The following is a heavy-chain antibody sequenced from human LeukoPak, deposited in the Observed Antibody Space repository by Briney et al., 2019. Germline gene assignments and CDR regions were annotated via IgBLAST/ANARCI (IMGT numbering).Heavy chain of an antibody. J-gene: IGHJ4*02. CDR1: GFTFSSYA. CDR3: ARDERIQLWLFCVL. Sequence: PGGSLRLSCAASGFTFSSYAMSWVRQAPGKGLEWVSAISGSGGSTYYADSVKGRFTISRDNSKNTLYLQMNSLRAEDTAVYYCARDERIQLWLFCVLWGQGTLVTVSS. V-gene: IGHV3-23*01. D-gene: IGHD5-18*01. CDR2: ISGSGGST.